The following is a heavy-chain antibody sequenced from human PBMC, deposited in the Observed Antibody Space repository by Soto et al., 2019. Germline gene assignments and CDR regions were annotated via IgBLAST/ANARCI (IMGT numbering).Heavy chain of an antibody. Sequence: PGGSLRLSCAASGFTFSSYALSWVRQAPWKGLEWVAAISGSGGSTYYADSVKGRFTISSDNSKNTLYLQMNSLRAEDTAVYYCAKGRKLLWLGELPPYYSYGMDGWGQGTTVTVSS. V-gene: IGHV3-23*01. CDR1: GFTFSSYA. D-gene: IGHD3-10*01. CDR3: AKGRKLLWLGELPPYYSYGMDG. J-gene: IGHJ6*02. CDR2: ISGSGGST.